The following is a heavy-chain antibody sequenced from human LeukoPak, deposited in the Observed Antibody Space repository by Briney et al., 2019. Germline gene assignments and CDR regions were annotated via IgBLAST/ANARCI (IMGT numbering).Heavy chain of an antibody. CDR1: GFTFSSYS. V-gene: IGHV3-48*01. CDR3: ARGSMITFGGVIVPEYFQH. D-gene: IGHD3-16*02. Sequence: GGSLRLSCAASGFTFSSYSMNRVRQAPGKGLEWVSYISSSSSTIYYADSVKGRFTISRDNAKNSLYLQMNSLRAEDTAVYYCARGSMITFGGVIVPEYFQHWGQGTLVTVSS. J-gene: IGHJ1*01. CDR2: ISSSSSTI.